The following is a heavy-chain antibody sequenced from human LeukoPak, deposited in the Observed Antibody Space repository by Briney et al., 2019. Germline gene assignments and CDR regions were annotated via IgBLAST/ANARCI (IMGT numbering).Heavy chain of an antibody. J-gene: IGHJ4*02. Sequence: GGSLRLSCAASGFTFSSYAMHWVRQAPGKGLEWVAVISYDGSNKYYADSVKGRFTISRDNSKNTLYLQMNSLRAEDTAVYYCARGGEYSGYDSDYWGQGTLVTVSS. V-gene: IGHV3-30-3*01. CDR1: GFTFSSYA. CDR3: ARGGEYSGYDSDY. D-gene: IGHD5-12*01. CDR2: ISYDGSNK.